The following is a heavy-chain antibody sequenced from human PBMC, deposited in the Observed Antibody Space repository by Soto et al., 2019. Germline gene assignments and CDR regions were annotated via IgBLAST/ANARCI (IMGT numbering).Heavy chain of an antibody. Sequence: EVHLLESGGGLVQPGGSLRLSCVASGFTFSSYTMYWVRQVPGKGLEWVSDISESGAITHYADSVKGRFTFSRDDPKSTLYLQMHTLGGDDTAVYYCAKAQYTGISKTLDYWGQGTLVTVST. CDR2: ISESGAIT. D-gene: IGHD1-26*01. CDR3: AKAQYTGISKTLDY. CDR1: GFTFSSYT. V-gene: IGHV3-23*01. J-gene: IGHJ4*02.